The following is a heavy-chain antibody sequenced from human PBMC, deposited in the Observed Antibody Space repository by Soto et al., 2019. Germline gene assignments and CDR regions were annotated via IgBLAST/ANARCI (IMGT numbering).Heavy chain of an antibody. CDR1: GGSISSSSYY. V-gene: IGHV4-39*01. CDR2: IYYSGST. D-gene: IGHD6-19*01. CDR3: ARPAVIAVAGTVWFDP. Sequence: QLQLQESGPGLVKPSETLSLTCTVSGGSISSSSYYWGWIRQPPGKGLEWIGSIYYSGSTYYNPSLKSRVTISVDTSKNQFSLKLSFVTAADTAVYYCARPAVIAVAGTVWFDPWGQGTLVTVSS. J-gene: IGHJ5*02.